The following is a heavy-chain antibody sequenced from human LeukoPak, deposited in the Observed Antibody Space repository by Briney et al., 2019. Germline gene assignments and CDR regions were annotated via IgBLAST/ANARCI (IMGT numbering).Heavy chain of an antibody. D-gene: IGHD3-10*02. CDR2: ISAYNGNT. CDR1: GYTFTSYG. J-gene: IGHJ6*02. CDR3: ARGPVEAVFGVSTED. V-gene: IGHV1-18*01. Sequence: ASVKVSCKASGYTFTSYGISWVRQAPGQGLEWMGWISAYNGNTNYAQQLQGRVTMTTDTSTSTAYMELSSLRSEDTAVYYCARGPVEAVFGVSTEDWGQGTTVTVSS.